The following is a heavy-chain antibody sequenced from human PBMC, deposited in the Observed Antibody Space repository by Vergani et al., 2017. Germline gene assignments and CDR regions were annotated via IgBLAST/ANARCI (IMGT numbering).Heavy chain of an antibody. J-gene: IGHJ5*02. D-gene: IGHD3-22*01. CDR3: ATAQRDDYYDSSGENWFDP. CDR1: GGSFSGYY. Sequence: QVQLQQWGAGLLKPSETLSLTCAVYGGSFSGYYWSWIRQPPGKGLEWIGEINHSGSTNYNPSLKSRVTISVDTSKNQFSLKLSSVTAADTAVYYCATAQRDDYYDSSGENWFDPWGQGTLVTVSS. V-gene: IGHV4-34*01. CDR2: INHSGST.